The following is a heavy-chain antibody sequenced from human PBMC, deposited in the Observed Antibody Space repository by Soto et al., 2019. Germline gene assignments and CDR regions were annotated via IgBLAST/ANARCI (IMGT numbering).Heavy chain of an antibody. D-gene: IGHD1-7*01. Sequence: SEPLSHTCRHSDVSVTGGICRLSWIRQPAGKGLEWIGRLNNYGNTHYNPSLKSRVTVSVDTSRNQFFLTLRSVSAADSAVYHCGREGGETWDYEASRVQG. J-gene: IGHJ4*02. V-gene: IGHV4-61*02. CDR3: GREGGETWDYEAS. CDR1: DVSVTGGICR. CDR2: LNNYGNT.